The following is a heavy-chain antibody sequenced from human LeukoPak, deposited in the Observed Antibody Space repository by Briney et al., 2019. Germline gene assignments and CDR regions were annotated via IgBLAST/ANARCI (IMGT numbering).Heavy chain of an antibody. CDR1: GGSITSRSYY. D-gene: IGHD3-22*01. CDR2: IYHLGSV. V-gene: IGHV4-39*01. Sequence: PSETLSLTCTVSGGSITSRSYYWGWIRQPPGRGLEWIGSIYHLGSVRYNPSLKNRVTISVDTSMNQFSLNLSSVTAADTAVFYCARSRPDRSSYYSSGIFDYWGQGTLVTISS. CDR3: ARSRPDRSSYYSSGIFDY. J-gene: IGHJ4*02.